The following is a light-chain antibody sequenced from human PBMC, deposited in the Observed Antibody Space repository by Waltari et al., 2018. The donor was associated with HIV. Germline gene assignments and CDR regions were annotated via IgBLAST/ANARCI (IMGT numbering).Light chain of an antibody. CDR1: QSISSW. V-gene: IGKV1-5*03. J-gene: IGKJ1*01. CDR3: QQYNSSPWT. CDR2: KAS. Sequence: DIQMTQSPSNLSASVGERVTITCRASQSISSWLAWYQQKPEKAPKLLTYKASSLESGVPSKFSGSGSGTEFTLTISSLQPDDFATYYCQQYNSSPWTFGQGTKVEIK.